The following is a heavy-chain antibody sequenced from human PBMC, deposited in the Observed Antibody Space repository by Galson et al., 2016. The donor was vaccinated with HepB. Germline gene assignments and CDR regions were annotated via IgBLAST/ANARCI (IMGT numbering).Heavy chain of an antibody. D-gene: IGHD5-12*01. V-gene: IGHV3-48*02. J-gene: IGHJ6*02. CDR2: MSSSGSTM. CDR1: GFTVSSYS. Sequence: SLRLSCAASGFTVSSYSMNWVRQAPGKGLEWVSSMSSSGSTMYYADSVKGRFTISRDIAQNSLYLQMNSLRDEDTAVYYCAKDGGQQGVRLERLRKVYYYYSMDVWGQGTTVTVSS. CDR3: AKDGGQQGVRLERLRKVYYYYSMDV.